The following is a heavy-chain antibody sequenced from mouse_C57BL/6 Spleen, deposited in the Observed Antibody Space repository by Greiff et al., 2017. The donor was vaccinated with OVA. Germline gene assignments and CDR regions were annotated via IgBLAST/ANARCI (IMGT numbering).Heavy chain of an antibody. D-gene: IGHD4-1*01. V-gene: IGHV5-16*01. CDR3: ARDWDSYWYFDV. J-gene: IGHJ1*03. CDR2: INYDGSST. CDR1: GFTFSDYY. Sequence: EVKVVESEGGLVQPGSSMKLSCTASGFTFSDYYMAWVRQVPEKGLEWVANINYDGSSTYYLDSLKSRFIISRDNAKNILYLQMSSLKSEDTATYYCARDWDSYWYFDVWGTGTTVTVSS.